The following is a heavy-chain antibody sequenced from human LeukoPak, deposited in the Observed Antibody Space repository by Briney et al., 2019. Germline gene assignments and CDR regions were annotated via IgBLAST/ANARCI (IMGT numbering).Heavy chain of an antibody. Sequence: ASVKVSCKASGYTLTSYYMHWVRQAPGQGLEWMGIINPSGGSTSYAQKFQGRVTMTRDTSTSTVYMDFSSLRSEDTALYYCARAPRNSSTMLDYWGQGTLVTVSS. J-gene: IGHJ4*02. V-gene: IGHV1-46*01. CDR3: ARAPRNSSTMLDY. CDR1: GYTLTSYY. D-gene: IGHD6-13*01. CDR2: INPSGGST.